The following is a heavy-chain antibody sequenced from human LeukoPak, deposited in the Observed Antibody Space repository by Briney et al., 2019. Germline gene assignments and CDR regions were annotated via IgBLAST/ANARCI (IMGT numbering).Heavy chain of an antibody. J-gene: IGHJ4*02. CDR3: AKKEAVAGEGCDY. D-gene: IGHD6-19*01. CDR1: GFPFSSYA. CDR2: ITGSGSGDST. Sequence: GGPLNLSCAASGFPFSSYAMSWVRQAPGKGLDWVSIITGSGSGDSTYYADSVKGRFTISRDNSKNTLYLQMNSLRAEDTAVYYCAKKEAVAGEGCDYWGQGTLVTVSS. V-gene: IGHV3-23*01.